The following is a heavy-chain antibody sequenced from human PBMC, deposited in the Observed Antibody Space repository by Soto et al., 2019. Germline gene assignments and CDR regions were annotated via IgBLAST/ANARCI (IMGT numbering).Heavy chain of an antibody. CDR2: VYGGGSI. J-gene: IGHJ4*02. Sequence: EVRLVETGGGLIQPGGSLRLSCAASGGTVSSNYMSWVRQAPGKGLEWVSVVYGGGSIFYADSVKGRFTISRDNSKNTLYLQMNSLRAEDTAVYYCARAPTDYDPSGTFEYWGPGTLVTVSS. CDR3: ARAPTDYDPSGTFEY. D-gene: IGHD3-16*01. V-gene: IGHV3-53*02. CDR1: GGTVSSNY.